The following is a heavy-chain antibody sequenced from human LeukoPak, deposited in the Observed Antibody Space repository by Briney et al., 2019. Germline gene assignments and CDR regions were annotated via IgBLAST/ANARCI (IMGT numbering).Heavy chain of an antibody. D-gene: IGHD4-17*01. J-gene: IGHJ4*02. CDR3: ARFNGDYYRIDY. CDR1: GFTFDDYG. Sequence: GGSLRLSCAASGFTFDDYGMSWVRQGPGKGLEWVSGINWNGGSTGYADSVKGRFTISRDNAKNSLYLQINSLRAEDTALYYCARFNGDYYRIDYWGRGTLVTVSS. CDR2: INWNGGST. V-gene: IGHV3-20*04.